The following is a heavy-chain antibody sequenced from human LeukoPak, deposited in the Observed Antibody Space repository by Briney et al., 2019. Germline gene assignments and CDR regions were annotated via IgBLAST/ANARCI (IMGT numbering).Heavy chain of an antibody. CDR2: MNPNSGNT. Sequence: ASVKVSCKASGYTFTSYDINWVRQATGQGLEWMGWMNPNSGNTGYAQKFQGRVTITRNTSISTAYMELSSLRSEDTAVYYCARGYCSSTSCYLYFDYWGQGTLVTVSS. J-gene: IGHJ4*02. D-gene: IGHD2-2*01. CDR3: ARGYCSSTSCYLYFDY. V-gene: IGHV1-8*03. CDR1: GYTFTSYD.